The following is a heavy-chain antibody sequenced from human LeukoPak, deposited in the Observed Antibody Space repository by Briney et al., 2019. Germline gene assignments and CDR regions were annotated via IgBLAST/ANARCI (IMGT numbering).Heavy chain of an antibody. Sequence: PGGSLRLSCAASGFTFSSDWMSWVRQAPGKGLEWVANIKQDGSEKYYVDSVKGRFTISRDNAKNSLYLQMNSLRAEDTAVYYCAREVRGIVVVTEGYYYYYMDVWGKGTTVTVS. CDR1: GFTFSSDW. J-gene: IGHJ6*03. V-gene: IGHV3-7*01. D-gene: IGHD6-19*01. CDR2: IKQDGSEK. CDR3: AREVRGIVVVTEGYYYYYMDV.